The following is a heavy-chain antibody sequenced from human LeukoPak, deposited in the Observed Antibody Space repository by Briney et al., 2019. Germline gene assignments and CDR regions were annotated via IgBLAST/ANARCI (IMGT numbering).Heavy chain of an antibody. Sequence: SETLSLTCADYGRPLSVFFGRWIRPPPGGGGEWGGEIIHRGTTTYNPSLKSRVPISIDTSKNQFSLKLPSVTAADTDVYYCARASSYNDAVRSNPSWFGPWGQGTLVTVSS. CDR2: IIHRGTT. CDR3: ARASSYNDAVRSNPSWFGP. CDR1: GRPLSVFF. D-gene: IGHD3-10*01. V-gene: IGHV4-34*12. J-gene: IGHJ5*02.